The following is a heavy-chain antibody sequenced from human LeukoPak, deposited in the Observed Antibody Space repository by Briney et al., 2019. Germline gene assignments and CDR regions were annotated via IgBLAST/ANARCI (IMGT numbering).Heavy chain of an antibody. CDR1: GFTFSNYW. CDR2: INKDGSEI. J-gene: IGHJ4*02. Sequence: GGSLRLSCAASGFTFSNYWMSWVRQAPGKGLEWVAHINKDGSEIYYVDSVKGRFTISRGNAKSSLSLQMNSLRVEDTAVYYCARDKVTYWGQGILVTVSS. V-gene: IGHV3-7*01. CDR3: ARDKVTY.